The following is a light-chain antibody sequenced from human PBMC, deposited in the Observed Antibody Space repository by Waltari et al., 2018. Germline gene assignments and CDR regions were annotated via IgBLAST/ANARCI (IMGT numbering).Light chain of an antibody. CDR3: QQRSNWPPYT. J-gene: IGKJ2*01. V-gene: IGKV3-11*01. Sequence: EIVLTQSPATLSLSPGERATLSCWASQSVSGHLAWYQQKPGQAPRLLIYGASSRATGIPARFSGSGSWTDFTLTISSLEPEDFAVYYCQQRSNWPPYTFGQGTKLEIK. CDR2: GAS. CDR1: QSVSGH.